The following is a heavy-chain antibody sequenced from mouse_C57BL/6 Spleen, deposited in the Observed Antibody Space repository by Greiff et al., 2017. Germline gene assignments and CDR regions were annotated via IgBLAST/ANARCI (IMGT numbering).Heavy chain of an antibody. D-gene: IGHD2-5*01. CDR2: INPNNGGT. Sequence: EVKLMESGPELVKPGASVKIPCKASGYTFTDYNMDWVKQSHGKSLEWIGDINPNNGGTIYNQKFKGKATLTVDKSSSTAYMELRSLTSEDTAVYYCARSDYSNLWYFDVWGTGTTVTVSS. J-gene: IGHJ1*03. CDR1: GYTFTDYN. CDR3: ARSDYSNLWYFDV. V-gene: IGHV1-18*01.